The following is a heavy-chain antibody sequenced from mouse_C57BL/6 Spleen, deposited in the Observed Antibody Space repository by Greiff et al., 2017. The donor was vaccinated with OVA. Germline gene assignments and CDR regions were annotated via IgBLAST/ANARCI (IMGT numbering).Heavy chain of an antibody. D-gene: IGHD1-1*01. CDR1: GYTFTSYW. V-gene: IGHV1-5*01. CDR2: IYPGNSDT. J-gene: IGHJ1*03. Sequence: VQLKESGTVLARPGASVKMSCKTSGYTFTSYWMHWVKQRPGQGLEWIGAIYPGNSDTSYNQKFKGKAKLTAVTSASTAYMELSSLTNEDSAVYYGTRWGYGSSYWYFDVWGTGTTVTVSS. CDR3: TRWGYGSSYWYFDV.